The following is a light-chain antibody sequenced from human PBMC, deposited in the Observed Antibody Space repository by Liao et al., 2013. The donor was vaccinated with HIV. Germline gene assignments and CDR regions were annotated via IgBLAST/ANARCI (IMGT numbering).Light chain of an antibody. CDR1: ALPNQY. CDR2: KDS. CDR3: QSADSSGTVI. V-gene: IGLV3-25*03. J-gene: IGLJ2*01. Sequence: SDELTQPSSVSVSPGQTASITCSGDALPNQYAYWYQQKPGQAPVLVIYKDSERPSGIPERFSGSSSGTTVTLTISGVQAEDEADYDCQSADSSGTVIFGGGTKLTVL.